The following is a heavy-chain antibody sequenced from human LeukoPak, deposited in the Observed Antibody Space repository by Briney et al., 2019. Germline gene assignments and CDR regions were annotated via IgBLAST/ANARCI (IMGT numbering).Heavy chain of an antibody. D-gene: IGHD6-19*01. J-gene: IGHJ4*02. CDR3: ARDGGSAWFLDY. Sequence: GGSLRLSCAASGFTFSDNYMSWIRQAPGKGLEWVPYISSSGNTTYNADSVKGRVSITRDNAKNSLYLQMNSLRAEDTAVYYCARDGGSAWFLDYWGQGTLVTVSS. CDR2: ISSSGNTT. CDR1: GFTFSDNY. V-gene: IGHV3-11*04.